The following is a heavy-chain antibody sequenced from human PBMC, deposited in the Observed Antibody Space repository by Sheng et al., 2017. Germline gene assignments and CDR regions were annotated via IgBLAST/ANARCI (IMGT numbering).Heavy chain of an antibody. CDR2: VYTSGTT. D-gene: IGHD3-22*01. J-gene: IGHJ6*02. CDR1: GGSIRSDNYF. V-gene: IGHV4-61*02. Sequence: QVQLQESGPGLVKPSQTLSLTCTVSGGSIRSDNYFWSWIRQPAGKGLEWIGRVYTSGTTNYNPSLKSRVTISLDTSKNQFSLKLTSVTAADTAVYYCARTNGYYYDNDYYGMDVWGQGPRVIVSS. CDR3: ARTNGYYYDNDYYGMDV.